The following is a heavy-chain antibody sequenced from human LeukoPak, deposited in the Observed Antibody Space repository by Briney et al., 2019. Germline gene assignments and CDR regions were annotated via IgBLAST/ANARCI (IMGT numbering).Heavy chain of an antibody. CDR2: IYYSGST. D-gene: IGHD5-24*01. CDR3: ARLGTATRSYFDY. CDR1: GYSISSGHY. V-gene: IGHV4-38-2*01. J-gene: IGHJ4*02. Sequence: SETLSLTCPVSGYSISSGHYWGWIRQPPGKGLEWIGSIYYSGSTYYNPSLKSRVTISVDTSKNQFSLKLSSVTAADTAVYYCARLGTATRSYFDYWGQGTLVTVSS.